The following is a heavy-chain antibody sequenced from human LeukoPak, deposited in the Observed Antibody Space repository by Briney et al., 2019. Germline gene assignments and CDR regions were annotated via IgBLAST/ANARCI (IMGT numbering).Heavy chain of an antibody. CDR1: GFTFSSYA. CDR2: ISGSGGST. D-gene: IGHD3-3*01. Sequence: GGSLRLSCAASGFTFSSYAMSWVRQAPGKGLEWVSAISGSGGSTYYADSVKGRFTISRDNAKNTVYLQMTSLRAEDAAIYYCARDLTMLGTPGDDFDYWGQGSLVTVSS. V-gene: IGHV3-23*01. J-gene: IGHJ4*02. CDR3: ARDLTMLGTPGDDFDY.